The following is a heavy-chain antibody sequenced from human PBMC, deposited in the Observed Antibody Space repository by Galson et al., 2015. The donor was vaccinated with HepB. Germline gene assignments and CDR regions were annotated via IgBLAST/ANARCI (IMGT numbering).Heavy chain of an antibody. CDR3: ARMAPGIVVPMEAFDI. CDR1: GGSISSYY. Sequence: SETLSLTCTVSGGSISSYYWSWVRQPPGKGLEWSGYIYYSGSTNYNPSLKSRVTISVDTSKNQFSLKLSSVNAADTAMYYCARMAPGIVVPMEAFDIWGQGTMVTVSS. CDR2: IYYSGST. V-gene: IGHV4-59*08. J-gene: IGHJ3*02. D-gene: IGHD1-26*01.